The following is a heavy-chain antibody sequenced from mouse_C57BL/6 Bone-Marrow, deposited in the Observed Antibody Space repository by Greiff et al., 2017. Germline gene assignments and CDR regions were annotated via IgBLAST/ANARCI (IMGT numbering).Heavy chain of an antibody. CDR3: ARGGYGSTNWYFDV. CDR1: GYAFTNYL. J-gene: IGHJ1*03. CDR2: INPGSGGT. V-gene: IGHV1-54*01. Sequence: QVQLQQSGAELVRPGTSVKVSCKASGYAFTNYLIEWVKQRPGQGLEWIGVINPGSGGTNYNEKFKGKATLTADKSSSTAYMQLSSLTSEDSAVYVCARGGYGSTNWYFDVWGTGTTVTVSS. D-gene: IGHD1-1*01.